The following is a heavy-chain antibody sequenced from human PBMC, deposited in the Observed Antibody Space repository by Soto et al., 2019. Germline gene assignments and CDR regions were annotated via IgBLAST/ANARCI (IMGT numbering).Heavy chain of an antibody. V-gene: IGHV3-30*18. CDR1: GFTFSSYG. Sequence: PGGSLRLSCAASGFTFSSYGMHWVRQAPGKGLEWVAVISYDGSNKYYADSVKGRFTISRDNSKNTLYLQMNSLRAEDTAVYYCAKDRNYDSSGSKPNYYFDYWGQGTLVTVSS. J-gene: IGHJ4*02. D-gene: IGHD3-22*01. CDR2: ISYDGSNK. CDR3: AKDRNYDSSGSKPNYYFDY.